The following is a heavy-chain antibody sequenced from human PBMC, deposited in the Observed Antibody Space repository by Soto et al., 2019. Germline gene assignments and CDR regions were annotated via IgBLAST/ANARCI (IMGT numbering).Heavy chain of an antibody. CDR3: SKRLHIVVRFSPRCSFYGLDV. V-gene: IGHV3-23*01. J-gene: IGHJ6*02. D-gene: IGHD2-21*01. Sequence: VGSLRLSSVASGFTSSSFATSWVRHAPGKGLEWVAGVGPSVGATYYAASVKGGFTLSRADSKNTLYLQMASPRAADTAVFYFSKRLHIVVRFSPRCSFYGLDVWGQGTTVTVSS. CDR1: GFTSSSFA. CDR2: VGPSVGAT.